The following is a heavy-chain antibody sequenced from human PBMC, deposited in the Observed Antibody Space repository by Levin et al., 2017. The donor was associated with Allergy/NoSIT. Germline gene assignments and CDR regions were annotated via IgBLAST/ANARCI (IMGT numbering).Heavy chain of an antibody. D-gene: IGHD2-2*01. V-gene: IGHV3-30*04. CDR3: ARGGGGLYCSSTSCYLPARYGRDV. Sequence: GGSLRLSCAASGFTFSSYAMHWVRQAPGKGLEWVAVISYDGSNKYYADSVKGRFTISRDNSKNTLYLQMNSLRAEDTAVYYCARGGGGLYCSSTSCYLPARYGRDVWGQGTTVTVSS. CDR2: ISYDGSNK. J-gene: IGHJ6*02. CDR1: GFTFSSYA.